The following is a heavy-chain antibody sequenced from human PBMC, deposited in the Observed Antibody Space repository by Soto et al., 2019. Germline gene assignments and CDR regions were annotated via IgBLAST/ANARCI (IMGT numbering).Heavy chain of an antibody. Sequence: GESLKISCKGSGYSFSSYWIDWVRQMPGKGLEWMGIIYPGDSDTRYSPSFQGQVTISVDKSTSTAFLQWSSLKASDTAMYYCASQRYCSSTSCPYYYYYYGMDVWGQGTTVTVSS. V-gene: IGHV5-51*01. CDR2: IYPGDSDT. CDR3: ASQRYCSSTSCPYYYYYYGMDV. J-gene: IGHJ6*02. D-gene: IGHD2-2*01. CDR1: GYSFSSYW.